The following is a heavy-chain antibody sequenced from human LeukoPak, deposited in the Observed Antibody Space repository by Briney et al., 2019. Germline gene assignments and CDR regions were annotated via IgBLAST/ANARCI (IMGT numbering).Heavy chain of an antibody. CDR2: IKSKTDGGTT. J-gene: IGHJ6*02. Sequence: GGSLRLSCAASGFTFSSYSMNWVRQAPGKGLEWVGRIKSKTDGGTTDYAAPVKGRFTISRDDSKNTLYLQMNSLKTEDTAVYYCTTEDIVAYYYYGMDVWGQGTTVTVSS. V-gene: IGHV3-15*01. D-gene: IGHD2-15*01. CDR3: TTEDIVAYYYYGMDV. CDR1: GFTFSSYS.